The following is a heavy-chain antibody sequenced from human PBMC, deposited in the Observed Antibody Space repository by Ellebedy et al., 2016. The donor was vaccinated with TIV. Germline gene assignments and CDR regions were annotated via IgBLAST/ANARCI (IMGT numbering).Heavy chain of an antibody. Sequence: SETLSLXXTVSGGSISSGGSHWGWIRQPPGKGLEWIGNIFYTGSSTNYNPSLKRRVYISIDMSKNQFSLRLSSVTSSDTAVFYCARHSDEWELSVWGQGTLVTVSP. J-gene: IGHJ4*02. CDR2: IFYTGSST. CDR3: ARHSDEWELSV. D-gene: IGHD1-26*01. V-gene: IGHV4-39*01. CDR1: GGSISSGGSH.